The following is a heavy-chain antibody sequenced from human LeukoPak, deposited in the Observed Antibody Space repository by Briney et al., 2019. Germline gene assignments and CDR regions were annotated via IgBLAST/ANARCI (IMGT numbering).Heavy chain of an antibody. Sequence: GESLKISCKGSGYSFTSYWISWVRQMPGKGLEWMGRIDPSDSYTNYSPSFQGHVTISADKSISTAYLQWSSLKASDTAMYYCARLVPAASYYYYGMGVWGQGTTVTVSS. V-gene: IGHV5-10-1*01. CDR3: ARLVPAASYYYYGMGV. CDR2: IDPSDSYT. J-gene: IGHJ6*02. D-gene: IGHD2-2*01. CDR1: GYSFTSYW.